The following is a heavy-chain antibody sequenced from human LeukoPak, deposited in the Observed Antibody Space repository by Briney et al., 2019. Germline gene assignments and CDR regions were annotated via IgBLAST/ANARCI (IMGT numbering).Heavy chain of an antibody. Sequence: ASVKVSCKASGYTFTGYYMHWVRQAPGQGLEWMGWINPNSGGTNYAQKFQGGVTMTRDTSISTAYMELSRLRSDDTAVYYCARDAVSHLNYYYYMDVWGKGTTVTVSS. V-gene: IGHV1-2*02. CDR1: GYTFTGYY. D-gene: IGHD4-23*01. J-gene: IGHJ6*03. CDR2: INPNSGGT. CDR3: ARDAVSHLNYYYYMDV.